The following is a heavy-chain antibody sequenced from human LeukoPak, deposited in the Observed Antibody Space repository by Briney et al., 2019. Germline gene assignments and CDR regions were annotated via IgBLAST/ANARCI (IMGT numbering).Heavy chain of an antibody. V-gene: IGHV4-30-2*01. J-gene: IGHJ4*02. CDR1: GVSISSGGYS. CDR3: ARGSRAYFDF. CDR2: IYHSGST. D-gene: IGHD6-13*01. Sequence: SQTLSLTCAVSGVSISSGGYSWSWIRQPPGKGLEWIGYIYHSGSTYYNPSLRSRITISVDRSKNQFSLKLSSVTAADTAVYYCARGSRAYFDFWGQGALVTVSS.